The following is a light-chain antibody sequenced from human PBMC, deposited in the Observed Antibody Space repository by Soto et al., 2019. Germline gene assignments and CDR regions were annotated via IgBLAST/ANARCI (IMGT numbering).Light chain of an antibody. CDR3: QKYNSAPRT. CDR2: AAS. CDR1: QGISNY. V-gene: IGKV1-27*01. Sequence: TQSPGTLSLSPLERATLSFRASQGISNYLAWYQQKPGKVPKLLIYAASTLQSGVPSRFSGSGSGTDFTLTISSLQPEDVATYYCQKYNSAPRTFGQGTKVDIK. J-gene: IGKJ1*01.